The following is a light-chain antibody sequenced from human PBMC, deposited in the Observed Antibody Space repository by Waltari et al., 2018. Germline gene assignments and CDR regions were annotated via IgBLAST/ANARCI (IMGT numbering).Light chain of an antibody. J-gene: IGKJ3*01. CDR3: QHYYDNPFT. CDR1: QNIYSN. V-gene: IGKV1-6*01. CDR2: AAS. Sequence: IQMTQSPSALSASVGDRVTISCRASQNIYSNLAWYQQKPGKAPKLLIYAASSLQSGIPSRFGGSGSGTDFTLTISSLQPEDSAAYYCQHYYDNPFTFGPGTKLDIK.